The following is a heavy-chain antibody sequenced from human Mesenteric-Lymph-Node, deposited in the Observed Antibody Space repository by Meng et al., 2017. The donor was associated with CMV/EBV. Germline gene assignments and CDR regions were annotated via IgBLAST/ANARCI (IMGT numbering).Heavy chain of an antibody. CDR3: ARVPLPYDFWSGYYIHYYGMDV. J-gene: IGHJ6*02. D-gene: IGHD3-3*01. Sequence: GESLKISCAASGFTFSSYSMNWVRQAPGKGLEWVSYISSSSSTIYYADSVKGRFTISRDKAKNSLYLQMNSLRAEDTAVYYCARVPLPYDFWSGYYIHYYGMDVWGQGTTVTVSS. CDR1: GFTFSSYS. CDR2: ISSSSSTI. V-gene: IGHV3-48*01.